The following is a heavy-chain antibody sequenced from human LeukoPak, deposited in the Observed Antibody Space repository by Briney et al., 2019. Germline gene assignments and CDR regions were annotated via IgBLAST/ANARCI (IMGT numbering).Heavy chain of an antibody. CDR2: IIPIFGTA. J-gene: IGHJ3*02. CDR3: ATDSARFLSGYYGSQRYSHMGGAFDI. V-gene: IGHV1-69*06. CDR1: GGTFSSYA. D-gene: IGHD3-22*01. Sequence: ASVKVSCKASGGTFSSYAISWVRQAPGQGLEWMGGIIPIFGTANYAQKFQGRVTMTEDTSTDTAYMELSSLRSEDTAVYYCATDSARFLSGYYGSQRYSHMGGAFDIWGQGTMVTVSS.